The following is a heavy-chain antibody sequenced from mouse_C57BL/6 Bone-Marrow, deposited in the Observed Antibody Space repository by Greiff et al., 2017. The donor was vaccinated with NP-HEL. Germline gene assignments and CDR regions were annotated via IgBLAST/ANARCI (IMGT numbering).Heavy chain of an antibody. CDR1: GFTFSSYG. J-gene: IGHJ1*03. D-gene: IGHD2-4*01. CDR3: ARHEFYYDYDWYFGV. V-gene: IGHV5-6*01. Sequence: DVQLVESGGDLVKPGGSLKLSCAASGFTFSSYGMSWVRQTPDKRLECVATISSGGSYTYYPDSVKGRFTLSRDNAKNTLYLQMSSLKSEDTAMYYCARHEFYYDYDWYFGVWGTGATVTVTS. CDR2: ISSGGSYT.